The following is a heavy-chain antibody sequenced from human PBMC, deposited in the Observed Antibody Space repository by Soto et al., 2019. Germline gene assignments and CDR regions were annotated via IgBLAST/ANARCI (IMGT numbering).Heavy chain of an antibody. CDR1: GFTFSSYS. CDR3: VRGGRGYTRDDVFDI. D-gene: IGHD2-2*02. V-gene: IGHV3-21*06. J-gene: IGHJ3*02. Sequence: EGQLVESGGGLVKPGGSLSLSCVDSGFTFSSYSMNWVRQAPGKGLEWVSSISAFSSPIFYADSVKGRYTISRDNAKNSLYLQMSSLRAEDTAVYYCVRGGRGYTRDDVFDIWGQGTMVTVSS. CDR2: ISAFSSPI.